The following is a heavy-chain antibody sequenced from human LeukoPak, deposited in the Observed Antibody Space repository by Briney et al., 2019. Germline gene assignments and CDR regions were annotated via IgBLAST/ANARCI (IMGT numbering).Heavy chain of an antibody. D-gene: IGHD3-10*01. Sequence: PSETLSLTCAVYGGSFSGYYWTWIRQPPGKGLEWIGEINHSGSTNHNPSLKSRVTISVDTSKNQFSLKLSSVTAADTAVYYCARDGSGSYAFDIWGQGTMVTVSS. V-gene: IGHV4-34*01. CDR3: ARDGSGSYAFDI. CDR1: GGSFSGYY. J-gene: IGHJ3*02. CDR2: INHSGST.